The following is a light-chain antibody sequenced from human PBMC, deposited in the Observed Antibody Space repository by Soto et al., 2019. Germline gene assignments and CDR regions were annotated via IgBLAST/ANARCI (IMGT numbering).Light chain of an antibody. J-gene: IGKJ5*01. CDR1: QIVSGT. CDR3: QLSQQRSSWPPIA. Sequence: VMRPSQATLTMAPGERATLSFSGSQIVSGTSAWYKQNPGQAPRLLLYGASFRATGIPERFSGRGSATDFTLSISSLEPEDFAVSYCQLSQQRSSWPPIAFGQGTRLEI. CDR2: GAS. V-gene: IGKV3D-15*01.